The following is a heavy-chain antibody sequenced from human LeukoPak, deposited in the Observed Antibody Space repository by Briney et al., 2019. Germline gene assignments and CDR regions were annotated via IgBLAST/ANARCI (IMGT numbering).Heavy chain of an antibody. J-gene: IGHJ3*02. D-gene: IGHD2-8*01. CDR1: GFTASSNY. CDR2: IYSDDRT. V-gene: IGHV3-53*04. Sequence: GGSVRLSCAVSGFTASSNYMSWVRQAPGKGLEWVSVIYSDDRTYYADSVKGRFTISRHTSKKTLYLQMNSLRAEDTAVYYCAREVMAKRRGFDIWGQGTVVTVSS. CDR3: AREVMAKRRGFDI.